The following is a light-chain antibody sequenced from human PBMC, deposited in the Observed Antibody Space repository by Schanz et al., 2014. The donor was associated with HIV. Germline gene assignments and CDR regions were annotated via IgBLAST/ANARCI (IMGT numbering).Light chain of an antibody. Sequence: DIVMTQSPATLSVSPGERATLSCRASQIISSDLAWYQQKPGQAPRLLIYGASNRATGIPARFSGSGSGTDFTLTISRLEPEDFAVYSCQQYATSPWTFGQGTKVEIK. V-gene: IGKV3-15*01. CDR1: QIISSD. CDR3: QQYATSPWT. CDR2: GAS. J-gene: IGKJ1*01.